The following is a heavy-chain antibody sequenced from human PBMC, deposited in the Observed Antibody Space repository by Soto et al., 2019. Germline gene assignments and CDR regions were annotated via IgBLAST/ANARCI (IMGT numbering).Heavy chain of an antibody. CDR2: IYYSGST. V-gene: IGHV4-61*01. D-gene: IGHD2-21*02. J-gene: IGHJ3*02. Sequence: TSETLSLTCTVSGGSVSSDIYYWTWIRQPPGKGLEWIGYIYYSGSTKYSPSLKSRVTISVDTSKNQFSLKLSSVTAADTAVYYCASSSLHIEEVTGHDGFDNWGQGTRATVPS. CDR1: GGSVSSDIYY. CDR3: ASSSLHIEEVTGHDGFDN.